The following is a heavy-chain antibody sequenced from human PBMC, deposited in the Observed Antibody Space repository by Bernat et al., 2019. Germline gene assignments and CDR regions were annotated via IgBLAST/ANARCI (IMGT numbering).Heavy chain of an antibody. J-gene: IGHJ4*02. D-gene: IGHD2-15*01. CDR3: TALGYCRGGSCYSDY. CDR1: GFTFSNAW. V-gene: IGHV3-15*01. Sequence: EVQLVESGGGLVKPGGSPRLSCAASGFTFSNAWMSWVRQAPGKGLEWVGRIKSKTDGGTTDYAAPVKGRFTISRDDSKNTLYLQMNSLKTEDTAVYYCTALGYCRGGSCYSDYWGQGTLVTVSS. CDR2: IKSKTDGGTT.